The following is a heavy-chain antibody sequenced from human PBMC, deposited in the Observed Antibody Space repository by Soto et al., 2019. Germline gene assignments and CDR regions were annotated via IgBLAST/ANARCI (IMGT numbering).Heavy chain of an antibody. J-gene: IGHJ6*02. CDR3: TATMVRGVINYYYGMDV. CDR1: GFTFSNAW. CDR2: IKSKTDGGTT. V-gene: IGHV3-15*01. Sequence: GGSLRLSCAASGFTFSNAWMSWVRQAPGKGLEWVGRIKSKTDGGTTDYAAPVKGRFTISRDDSKNTLYLQMNSLKTEDTAVYYCTATMVRGVINYYYGMDVWGQGTTVTVSS. D-gene: IGHD3-10*01.